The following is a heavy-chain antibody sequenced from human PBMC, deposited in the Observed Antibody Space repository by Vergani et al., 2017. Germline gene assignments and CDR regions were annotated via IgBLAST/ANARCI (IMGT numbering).Heavy chain of an antibody. V-gene: IGHV3-23*04. J-gene: IGHJ6*02. Sequence: EVQLVESGGGLVQPGGSLRLSCAASGFTFSSYAMSWVRKAPGKGLEWVSAISGSGGSTYYADPVKGRFTISRDNSKNTLYLQMNSLRAEDTAVYYCAKDRVATIFRGAGMDVWGQGTTVTVSS. D-gene: IGHD5-12*01. CDR1: GFTFSSYA. CDR3: AKDRVATIFRGAGMDV. CDR2: ISGSGGST.